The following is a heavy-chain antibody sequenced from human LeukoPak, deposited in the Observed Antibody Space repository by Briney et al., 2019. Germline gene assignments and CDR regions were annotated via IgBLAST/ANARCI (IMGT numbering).Heavy chain of an antibody. CDR2: IKQDGSEK. CDR1: GFTFSNFW. CDR3: AREGQDLDY. V-gene: IGHV3-7*01. J-gene: IGHJ4*02. Sequence: GGSLRLSCAASGFTFSNFWISWVRQAPGKGLEWVANIKQDGSEKNYVDSVKGRFTISRDNAANSLHLQMCSLRVEDTALYYCAREGQDLDYWGQGTLVAVST. D-gene: IGHD2-15*01.